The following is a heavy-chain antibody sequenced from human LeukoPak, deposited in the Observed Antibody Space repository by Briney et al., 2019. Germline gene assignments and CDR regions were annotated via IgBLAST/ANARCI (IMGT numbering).Heavy chain of an antibody. Sequence: SETLSLTCTVSGGSISSYYWSWIRQPPGKALEWIGYIYYSGSTNYNPSLKSRVTISVDTSKNQFSLKLSSVTAADTAVYYCARRAFGVVQYYYYYYMDVWGKGTTVTVSS. D-gene: IGHD3-3*01. CDR3: ARRAFGVVQYYYYYYMDV. J-gene: IGHJ6*03. CDR2: IYYSGST. V-gene: IGHV4-59*08. CDR1: GGSISSYY.